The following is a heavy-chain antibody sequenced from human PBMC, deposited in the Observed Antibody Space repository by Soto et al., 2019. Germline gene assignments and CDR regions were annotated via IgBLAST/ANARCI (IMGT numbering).Heavy chain of an antibody. CDR3: AKVRGYGSGWWFDY. Sequence: GGSLRLSCAASGFTFSSYAMSWVRQAPGKGLEWVSAISGSGGSTYYADSVKGRFTISRDNSKNTLYLQMNSLRADDTAVYYCAKVRGYGSGWWFDYWGQGTLVTVSS. CDR1: GFTFSSYA. D-gene: IGHD6-19*01. V-gene: IGHV3-23*01. J-gene: IGHJ4*02. CDR2: ISGSGGST.